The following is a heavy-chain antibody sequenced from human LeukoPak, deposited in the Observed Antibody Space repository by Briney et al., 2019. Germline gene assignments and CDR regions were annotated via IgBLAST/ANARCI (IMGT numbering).Heavy chain of an antibody. Sequence: QAGRSLSLSCTASGFNFGDYAMSWFRQAPGKGLEGVGFIRSKAYGGTTEYAASVKGRFTISRDDSKSIAYLQMNSLKTEDTAVYYCTRVNTAMVLDYWGQGTLVTVSS. CDR2: IRSKAYGGTT. V-gene: IGHV3-49*03. CDR3: TRVNTAMVLDY. D-gene: IGHD5-18*01. J-gene: IGHJ4*02. CDR1: GFNFGDYA.